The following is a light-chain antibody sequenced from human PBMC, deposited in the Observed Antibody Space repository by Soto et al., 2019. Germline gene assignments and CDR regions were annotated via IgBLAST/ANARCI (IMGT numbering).Light chain of an antibody. CDR2: GAS. CDR1: QSVSSN. CDR3: HQSNNWPPLT. J-gene: IGKJ4*01. Sequence: EIVMTQSPATLSVSPGERATLSCRASQSVSSNLAWYQQKPGQAPRLLIYGASTRATGIPARFSGSGSGTEFTLTISSLQSGDFAVYYCHQSNNWPPLTFGGGTKVEIK. V-gene: IGKV3-15*01.